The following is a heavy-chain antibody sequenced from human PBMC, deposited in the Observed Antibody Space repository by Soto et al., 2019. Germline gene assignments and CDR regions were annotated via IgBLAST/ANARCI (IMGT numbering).Heavy chain of an antibody. CDR1: GFTFSSYS. D-gene: IGHD2-2*01. J-gene: IGHJ6*02. V-gene: IGHV3-21*01. Sequence: VSLRLSCAASGFTFSSYSMNWVRQAPGKGLEWVSSISSSSSYIYYADSVKGRFTISRDNAKNSLYLQMNSLRAEDTAVYYCARDCSSTSCYDPYYGMDVWGQGTTVTVSS. CDR2: ISSSSSYI. CDR3: ARDCSSTSCYDPYYGMDV.